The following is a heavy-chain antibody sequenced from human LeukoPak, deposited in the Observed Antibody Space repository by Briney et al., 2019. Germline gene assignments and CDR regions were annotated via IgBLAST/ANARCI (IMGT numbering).Heavy chain of an antibody. CDR2: IYHSGST. D-gene: IGHD6-13*01. CDR1: GGSISSSNW. CDR3: ARTGRDSSSWGRAFDI. V-gene: IGHV4-4*02. J-gene: IGHJ3*02. Sequence: SGTLSLTCAVSGGSISSSNWWSWVRQPPGKGLEWIGEIYHSGSTNYNPSLKSRVTISVDKSKNQFSLKLSSVTAADTAVYYCARTGRDSSSWGRAFDIWGQGTMVTVSS.